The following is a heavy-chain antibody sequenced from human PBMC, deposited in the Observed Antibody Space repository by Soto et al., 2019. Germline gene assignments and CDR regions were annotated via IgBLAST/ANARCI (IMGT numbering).Heavy chain of an antibody. D-gene: IGHD3-22*01. CDR2: IYYSGST. Sequence: SATLSLTCTVSGSSIGSYYGSWIRQAAGKGLEWIGYIYYSGSTNYNPSLKSRVTISVDTSKNQFSLKLSSVTAADTAVYYCASAFGSSGYRWGQGTLVTVS. CDR1: GSSIGSYY. J-gene: IGHJ4*02. V-gene: IGHV4-59*01. CDR3: ASAFGSSGYR.